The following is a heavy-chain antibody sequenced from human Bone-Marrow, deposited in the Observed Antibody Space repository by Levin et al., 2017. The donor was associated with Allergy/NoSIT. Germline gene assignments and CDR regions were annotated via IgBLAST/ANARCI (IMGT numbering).Heavy chain of an antibody. CDR1: GDSISRRGYY. CDR2: INYSGST. CDR3: AMFPIVVPAAITWYYDV. Sequence: SETLSLTCTVSGDSISRRGYYWSWIRQHPVKGLEWIGYINYSGSTYYNPSLKSRITISVDASKNQFSLNLDSVTAADTAMYYCAMFPIVVPAAITWYYDVWGRGTLVTVSS. D-gene: IGHD2-15*01. J-gene: IGHJ2*01. V-gene: IGHV4-31*03.